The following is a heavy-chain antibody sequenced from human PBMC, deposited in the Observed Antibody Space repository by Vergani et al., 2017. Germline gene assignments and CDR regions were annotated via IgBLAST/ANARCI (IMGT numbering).Heavy chain of an antibody. CDR1: GFTFDDYA. Sequence: EVQLVESGGGLVQPGRSLRLSCAASGFTFDDYAMHWVRQAPGKGLEWVSGISWNSGSIGYADSVKGRFTISRDNAKNSLYLQMNSLRAEDTAVYYCARRLGYSSSWYFDYWGQGTLVTVSS. D-gene: IGHD6-13*01. CDR3: ARRLGYSSSWYFDY. CDR2: ISWNSGSI. J-gene: IGHJ4*02. V-gene: IGHV3-9*01.